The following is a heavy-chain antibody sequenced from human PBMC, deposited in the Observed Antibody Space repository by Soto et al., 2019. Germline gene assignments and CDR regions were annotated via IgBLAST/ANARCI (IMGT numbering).Heavy chain of an antibody. CDR3: ARNQVPAAIVDY. CDR1: GGTFSSYT. CDR2: IIPILGIA. D-gene: IGHD2-2*01. Sequence: SVKVSCKASGGTFSSYTISWVRQAPGQGLEWMGRIIPILGIANYAQKFQGRVTITADKSTSTAYMELSSLRSDDTAVYYCARNQVPAAIVDYWGQGTLVTVSS. J-gene: IGHJ4*02. V-gene: IGHV1-69*02.